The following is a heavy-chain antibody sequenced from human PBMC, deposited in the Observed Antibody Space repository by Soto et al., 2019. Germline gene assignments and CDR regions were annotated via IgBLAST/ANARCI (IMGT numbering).Heavy chain of an antibody. J-gene: IGHJ4*02. Sequence: GGSLRLSCAASGFAFSNCVMSWVRQAPGKGLEWVSTIKTTGDTTFYADPVKGRFTASRDDSKNTLYLQMNSLRAEDTATYYCTRDVTGDIGADYWGQGTPVTVSS. V-gene: IGHV3-23*01. CDR3: TRDVTGDIGADY. CDR1: GFAFSNCV. CDR2: IKTTGDTT. D-gene: IGHD3-10*01.